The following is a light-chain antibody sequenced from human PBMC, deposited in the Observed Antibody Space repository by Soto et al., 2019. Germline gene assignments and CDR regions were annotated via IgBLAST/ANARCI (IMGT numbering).Light chain of an antibody. V-gene: IGKV3-20*01. CDR2: GAS. J-gene: IGKJ1*01. Sequence: IVLTQSPGTLSLSPGERATLSCRASQSVVSRYLAWYKQKPGQAPRLLIYGASSRAAGIPDRFGGSGSGTAFTLTISRLEPEDFAVYYWQQYTASPWTFGQGTKVEIK. CDR3: QQYTASPWT. CDR1: QSVVSRY.